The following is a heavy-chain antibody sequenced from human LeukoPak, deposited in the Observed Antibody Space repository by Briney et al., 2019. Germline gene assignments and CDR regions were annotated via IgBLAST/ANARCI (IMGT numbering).Heavy chain of an antibody. J-gene: IGHJ4*02. CDR2: ISGSGGST. CDR3: AKDLGRWELLPYFDY. V-gene: IGHV3-23*01. CDR1: GFTFSSYG. D-gene: IGHD1-26*01. Sequence: GGTLRLSCAASGFTFSSYGMSWVRQAPGKGLEWVSAISGSGGSTYNADSVKGRFTISRDNSKNTLYLQMNSLRAEDTAVYYCAKDLGRWELLPYFDYWGQGTLVTVSS.